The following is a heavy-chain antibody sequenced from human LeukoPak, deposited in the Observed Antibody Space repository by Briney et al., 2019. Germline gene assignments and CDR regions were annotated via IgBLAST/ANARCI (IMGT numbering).Heavy chain of an antibody. Sequence: SETLSLTCSVSSDSITSSSYLWVWVRQPPGKGLEWIGDIYSNGHISYNPSLKSRAAISVDTSKNQFSLNLSSVTAADTAVYYCARRHYGSGNIDSWGQGTLVTVSS. CDR3: ARRHYGSGNIDS. CDR2: IYSNGHI. D-gene: IGHD3-10*01. J-gene: IGHJ4*02. CDR1: SDSITSSSYL. V-gene: IGHV4-39*01.